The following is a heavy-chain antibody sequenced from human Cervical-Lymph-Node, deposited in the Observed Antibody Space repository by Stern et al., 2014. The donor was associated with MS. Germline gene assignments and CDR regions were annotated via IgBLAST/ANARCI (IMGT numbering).Heavy chain of an antibody. J-gene: IGHJ4*02. V-gene: IGHV1-18*04. CDR3: ARYDSGSADF. Sequence: VQLLESGTEVKEPGASVKVSCKTSGFTFANYGIVWVRQAPGQGLEWMGGVSPYNGKTNYEQAFQGRVTMTSETSATTAYMELRSLRSDDTAIYFCARYDSGSADFWGQGTLVTVSS. CDR2: VSPYNGKT. CDR1: GFTFANYG. D-gene: IGHD6-19*01.